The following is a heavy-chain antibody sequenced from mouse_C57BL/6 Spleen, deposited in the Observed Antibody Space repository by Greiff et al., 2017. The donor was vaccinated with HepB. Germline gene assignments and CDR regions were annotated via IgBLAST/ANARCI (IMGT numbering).Heavy chain of an antibody. J-gene: IGHJ2*01. CDR2: IDPSDSYT. CDR3: AREGDY. V-gene: IGHV1-50*01. CDR1: GYTFTSYW. Sequence: QVQLQQPGAELVKPGASVKLSCKASGYTFTSYWMQWVKQRPGQGLEWIGEIDPSDSYTNYNQKFKGKATLTVDTSSSTAYMQLGSLTSEDSAVYYCAREGDYWGQGTTLTVSS.